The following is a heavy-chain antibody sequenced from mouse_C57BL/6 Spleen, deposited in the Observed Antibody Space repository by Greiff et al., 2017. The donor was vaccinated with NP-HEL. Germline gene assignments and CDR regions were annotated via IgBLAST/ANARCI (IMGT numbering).Heavy chain of an antibody. CDR1: GFTFSDYG. D-gene: IGHD2-4*01. CDR3: ERRYDYDGDYCDY. J-gene: IGHJ2*01. V-gene: IGHV5-17*01. CDR2: ISSGSSTI. Sequence: EVKLVESGGGLVKPGGSLKLSCAASGFTFSDYGMHWVRQAPEMGLEWVAYISSGSSTIYYADTVKGRFTISRDNAKNTLFLQMTSLRSEDTAMYYCERRYDYDGDYCDYWGQGTTLT.